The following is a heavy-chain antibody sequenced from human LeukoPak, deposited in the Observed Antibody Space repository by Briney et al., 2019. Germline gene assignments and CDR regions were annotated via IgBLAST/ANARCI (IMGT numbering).Heavy chain of an antibody. CDR1: GGSISSGGYY. V-gene: IGHV4-30-2*01. CDR3: AQNGQSGFSFDP. D-gene: IGHD2-8*01. CDR2: IYHSGST. Sequence: KPSQTLSLTCTVSGGSISSGGYYWSWIRQPPGKGLEWIGYIYHSGSTYYNPSLKSRVTISVDRSKNQFSLKLSSVTAADTAVYYCAQNGQSGFSFDPWGQGTLVTVSS. J-gene: IGHJ5*02.